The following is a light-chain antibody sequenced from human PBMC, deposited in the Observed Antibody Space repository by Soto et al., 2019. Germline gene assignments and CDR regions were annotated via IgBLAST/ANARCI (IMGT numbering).Light chain of an antibody. Sequence: QSALTQPASVSGSPGQSITISCTGTSSDVGGYNYVSWYQLHPGNAPKLMIYDVSNRPSGVSNRFSGSRSGNTASLTISGLQAEDEAHYYCSSYTGSTTLVVFGGGTKLTVL. CDR1: SSDVGGYNY. V-gene: IGLV2-14*01. CDR3: SSYTGSTTLVV. CDR2: DVS. J-gene: IGLJ2*01.